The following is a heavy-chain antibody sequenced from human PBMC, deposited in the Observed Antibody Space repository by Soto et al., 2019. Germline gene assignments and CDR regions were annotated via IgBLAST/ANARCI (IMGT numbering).Heavy chain of an antibody. CDR1: GYTFTGYY. Sequence: GASVKVSCKASGYTFTGYYMHWVRQAPGQGLEWMGWINPNSGGTNYAQKFQGGVTMTRDTSISTAYMELSRLRSDDTAVYYCARGQIGLVPKLYYGSGSYSNGGWFDPWGQGTLVTVSS. D-gene: IGHD3-10*01. V-gene: IGHV1-2*02. CDR3: ARGQIGLVPKLYYGSGSYSNGGWFDP. J-gene: IGHJ5*02. CDR2: INPNSGGT.